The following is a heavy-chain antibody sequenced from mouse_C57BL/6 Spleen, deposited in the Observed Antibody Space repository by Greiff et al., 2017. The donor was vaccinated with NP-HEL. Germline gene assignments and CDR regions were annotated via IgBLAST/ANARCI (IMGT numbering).Heavy chain of an antibody. Sequence: QVQLKESGAELVRPGTSVKVSCKASGYAFTNYLIEWVKQRPGQGLEWIGVINPGSGGTNYNEKFKGKATLTADKSSSTAYMQLSSLTSEDSAVYFSARWDYDAMDYWGQGTSVTVSS. CDR1: GYAFTNYL. CDR2: INPGSGGT. J-gene: IGHJ4*01. V-gene: IGHV1-54*01. CDR3: ARWDYDAMDY.